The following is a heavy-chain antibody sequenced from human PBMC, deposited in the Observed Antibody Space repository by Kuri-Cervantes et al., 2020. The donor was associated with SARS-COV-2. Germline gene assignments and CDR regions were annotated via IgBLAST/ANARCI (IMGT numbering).Heavy chain of an antibody. D-gene: IGHD3-10*01. CDR2: ISGSSDYT. CDR1: TLTFSDYA. J-gene: IGHJ4*02. CDR3: AKRFVVPTNGTDYFDY. V-gene: IGHV3-23*01. Sequence: GESLKISCTASTLTFSDYAMSWVRQAPGKGLEWVSTISGSSDYTYYAESVDYAESVEGRFTISRDISKKTLYLQMHRLRAEDTAVYYCAKRFVVPTNGTDYFDYWGQGTLVSLL.